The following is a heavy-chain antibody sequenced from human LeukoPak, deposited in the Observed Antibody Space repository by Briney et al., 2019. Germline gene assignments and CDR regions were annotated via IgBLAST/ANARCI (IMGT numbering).Heavy chain of an antibody. D-gene: IGHD3-22*01. CDR1: VGTFSHYA. CDR3: ASGPLSYDSSGYPHPWGYYYYYYMDV. Sequence: SSVTVSCKASVGTFSHYAISWVRQAPGQAIEWIGGIIAIFGTANYAQKFQGRVTITTDESTTTAYMELSSLRSEDTAVYHCASGPLSYDSSGYPHPWGYYYYYYMDVWGKGTTVTVSS. J-gene: IGHJ6*03. CDR2: IIAIFGTA. V-gene: IGHV1-69*05.